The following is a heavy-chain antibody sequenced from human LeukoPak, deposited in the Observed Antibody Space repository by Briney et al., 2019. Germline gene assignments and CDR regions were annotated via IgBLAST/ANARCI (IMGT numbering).Heavy chain of an antibody. CDR1: GFTFSSYG. V-gene: IGHV3-23*01. Sequence: GGSLRLSCAASGFTFSSYGMSWVRQAPGKGLEWVSAISGSGGSTYYADSVKGRFTISRDNSKNTLYLQMNSLRAEDTAVYYCAKDRRYDSSWYGAGDYWGQGTLVTVSS. CDR3: AKDRRYDSSWYGAGDY. CDR2: ISGSGGST. D-gene: IGHD6-13*01. J-gene: IGHJ4*02.